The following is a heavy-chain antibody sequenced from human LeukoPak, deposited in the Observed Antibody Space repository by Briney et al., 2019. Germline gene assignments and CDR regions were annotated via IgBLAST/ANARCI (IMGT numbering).Heavy chain of an antibody. V-gene: IGHV1-2*02. J-gene: IGHJ4*02. D-gene: IGHD5-24*01. CDR1: GYTFTGYY. Sequence: ASVKVSCKASGYTFTGYYIHWVRQAPGQGLEWMGWINPNSGGTNYAQKFQGRVTMTRNTSISTAYMELSRLRSDDTAVYYFARVGDAYNDYFDYWGQGTLVTVSS. CDR2: INPNSGGT. CDR3: ARVGDAYNDYFDY.